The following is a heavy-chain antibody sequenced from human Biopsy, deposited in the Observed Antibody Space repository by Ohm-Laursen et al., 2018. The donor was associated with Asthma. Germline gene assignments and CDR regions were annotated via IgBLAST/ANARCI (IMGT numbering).Heavy chain of an antibody. CDR1: GGTFSSYA. D-gene: IGHD1-7*01. CDR3: ARDPHNSYLASLRTKFNYYYYGMDV. CDR2: IIPIFGTA. V-gene: IGHV1-69*13. J-gene: IGHJ6*02. Sequence: SVKVSCKASGGTFSSYAISWVRQAPGQGLEWMGGIIPIFGTANYAQKFQGRVTISADESTSTAYMELSSLRSEDTAVYYCARDPHNSYLASLRTKFNYYYYGMDVWGQGTTVTVSS.